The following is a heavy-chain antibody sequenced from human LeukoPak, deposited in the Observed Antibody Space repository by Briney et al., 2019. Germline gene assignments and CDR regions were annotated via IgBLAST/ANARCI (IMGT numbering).Heavy chain of an antibody. CDR1: GFTFSSYG. V-gene: IGHV3-30*18. D-gene: IGHD6-19*01. J-gene: IGHJ6*03. CDR3: AKAVAGPYYYYYYYMDV. Sequence: PGRSLRLSCAASGFTFSSYGMHWVRQAPGKGLEWVAVISYDGSNKYYADSVKGRFTISRDNSKNTLYLQMNSLRAEDTAVYYCAKAVAGPYYYYYYYMDVWGKGTTVTISS. CDR2: ISYDGSNK.